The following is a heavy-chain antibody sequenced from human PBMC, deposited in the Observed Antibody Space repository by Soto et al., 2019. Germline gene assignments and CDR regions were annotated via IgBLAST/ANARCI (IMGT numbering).Heavy chain of an antibody. D-gene: IGHD3-3*01. Sequence: SETLSLTCAVYGGSVNGYYWNWIRQPPGKGLEWIGEINHTGGTHYNPSLKSRVTMSVDTSKNQFSLRLSSVTAADTAIYYCATRITVFGLLIPPFDPWGKGTQVPDSS. CDR1: GGSVNGYY. CDR2: INHTGGT. V-gene: IGHV4-34*01. CDR3: ATRITVFGLLIPPFDP. J-gene: IGHJ5*02.